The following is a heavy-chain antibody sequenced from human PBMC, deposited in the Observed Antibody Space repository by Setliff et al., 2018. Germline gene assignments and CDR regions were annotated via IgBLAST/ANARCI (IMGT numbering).Heavy chain of an antibody. D-gene: IGHD3-22*01. J-gene: IGHJ4*02. CDR3: ARARDRPKFDD. CDR1: GGTFSSYA. V-gene: IGHV1-2*02. CDR2: INPNSGGT. Sequence: ASVKVSCKASGGTFSSYAISWVRQAPGQGLEWMGWINPNSGGTNSAQKFQGRVTMTRDTSISTAYMELSRLRSDDTAVYYCARARDRPKFDDWGQGTLVTVSS.